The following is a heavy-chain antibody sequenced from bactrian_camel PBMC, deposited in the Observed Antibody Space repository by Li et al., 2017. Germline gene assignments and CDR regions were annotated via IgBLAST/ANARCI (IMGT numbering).Heavy chain of an antibody. CDR1: GYTYDSVC. CDR3: AAQWGWRCEY. Sequence: DVQLVESGGGSVQAGGSLRLSCVASGYTYDSVCEAWFRQAPGKERESVAHISSVGRTRFADSVKGRFTISKDNAKNILYLQMNNLEIGDTGVYICAAQWGWRCEYWGQGTQVTVS. D-gene: IGHD7*01. V-gene: IGHV3S67*01. J-gene: IGHJ4*01. CDR2: ISSVGRT.